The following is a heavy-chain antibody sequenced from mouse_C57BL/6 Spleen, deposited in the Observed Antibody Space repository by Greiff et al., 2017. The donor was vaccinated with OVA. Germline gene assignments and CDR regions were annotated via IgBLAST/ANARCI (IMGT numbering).Heavy chain of an antibody. CDR3: ARGDRAPYYFDY. CDR2: INPSTGGT. D-gene: IGHD3-3*01. J-gene: IGHJ2*01. Sequence: VQLQQSGPELVKPGASVKISCKASGYSFTGYYMNWVKQSPEKSLEWIGEINPSTGGTTYNQKFKAKATLTVDKSSSTAYMQLKSLTSEDSAVYYCARGDRAPYYFDYWGQGTTLTVSS. CDR1: GYSFTGYY. V-gene: IGHV1-42*01.